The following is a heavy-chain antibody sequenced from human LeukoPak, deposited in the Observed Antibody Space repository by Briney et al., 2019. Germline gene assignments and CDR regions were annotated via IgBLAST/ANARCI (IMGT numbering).Heavy chain of an antibody. CDR3: ARGRGRPLPKRYYGMDV. CDR1: GGSFSGYY. D-gene: IGHD2-21*02. V-gene: IGHV4-34*01. Sequence: SETLSLTCAVYGGSFSGYYWSWIRQPPGEGLEWIGEINHSGSTNYNPSLKSRVTISVDTSKNQFSLKLSSVTAADTAVYYCARGRGRPLPKRYYGMDVWGQGTTVTVSS. J-gene: IGHJ6*02. CDR2: INHSGST.